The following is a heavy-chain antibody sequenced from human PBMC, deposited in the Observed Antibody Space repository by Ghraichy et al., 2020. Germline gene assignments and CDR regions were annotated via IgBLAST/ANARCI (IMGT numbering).Heavy chain of an antibody. CDR1: GFTFSSYW. D-gene: IGHD3-10*01. CDR2: INGDGSST. V-gene: IGHV3-74*01. J-gene: IGHJ4*02. Sequence: GGSLRLSCADSGFTFSSYWMHWVRQAPGKGLVWVSRINGDGSSTSYADSVKGRFTISRDNSKNTLFLQMNSLRAEDTAMYYCARTTPGHHRWFGESLYYFDYWGQGILVPVSS. CDR3: ARTTPGHHRWFGESLYYFDY.